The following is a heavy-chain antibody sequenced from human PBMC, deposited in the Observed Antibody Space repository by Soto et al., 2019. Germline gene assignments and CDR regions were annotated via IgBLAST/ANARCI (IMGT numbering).Heavy chain of an antibody. D-gene: IGHD1-1*01. J-gene: IGHJ5*02. CDR2: ISSSGSTI. CDR3: ARDQVQLERHTKNWFDP. CDR1: GFTFSDYY. Sequence: GGSLRLSCAASGFTFSDYYMSWIRQAPGKGLEWVSYISSSGSTIYYADSVKGRFTISRDNAKNSLYLQMNSLRAEDTAVYYCARDQVQLERHTKNWFDPWGQGTLVTVSS. V-gene: IGHV3-11*01.